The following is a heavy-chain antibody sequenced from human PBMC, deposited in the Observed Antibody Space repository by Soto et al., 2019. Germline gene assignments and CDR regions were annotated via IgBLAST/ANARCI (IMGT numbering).Heavy chain of an antibody. V-gene: IGHV4-59*01. Sequence: SETLSLTCTVPGGSISSYYWSWIRQPPGKGLEWIGYIYYSGSTNYNPSLKSRVTISVDTSKNQFSLKLSSVTAADTAVYYCARAIYYDFWSGYYSDYYYYGMDVWGQGTTVTVSS. D-gene: IGHD3-3*01. CDR3: ARAIYYDFWSGYYSDYYYYGMDV. CDR2: IYYSGST. CDR1: GGSISSYY. J-gene: IGHJ6*02.